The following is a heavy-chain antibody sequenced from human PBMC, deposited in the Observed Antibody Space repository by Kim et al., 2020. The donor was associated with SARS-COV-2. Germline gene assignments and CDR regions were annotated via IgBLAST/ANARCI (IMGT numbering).Heavy chain of an antibody. J-gene: IGHJ3*02. CDR3: ARARRGIVVDAFDI. Sequence: SETLSLTRTVSGGSISSGGYYWSWIRQHPGKGLEWIGYIYYSGSTYYNPSLKSRVTISVDTSKNQFSLKLSSVTAADTAVYYCARARRGIVVDAFDIWGQGTMVTVSS. CDR1: GGSISSGGYY. D-gene: IGHD6-19*01. V-gene: IGHV4-31*03. CDR2: IYYSGST.